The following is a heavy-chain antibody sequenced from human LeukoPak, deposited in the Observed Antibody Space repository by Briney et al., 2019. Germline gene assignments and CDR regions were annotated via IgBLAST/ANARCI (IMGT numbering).Heavy chain of an antibody. CDR3: ARSVDDDFWSGYPDY. CDR2: ISGSGGST. J-gene: IGHJ4*02. Sequence: GGSLRLSCAASGFTFSSYAMSWVRQAPGKGLEWVSAISGSGGSTYYADSVKGRFTISRDNAKNSLYLQMNSLRAEDTAVYYCARSVDDDFWSGYPDYWGQGTLVTVSS. D-gene: IGHD3-3*01. V-gene: IGHV3-23*01. CDR1: GFTFSSYA.